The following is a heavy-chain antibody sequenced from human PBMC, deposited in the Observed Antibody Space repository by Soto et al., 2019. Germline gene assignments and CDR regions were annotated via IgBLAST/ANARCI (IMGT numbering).Heavy chain of an antibody. CDR1: GFTFSSYW. CDR2: IHFDGSTT. J-gene: IGHJ4*02. Sequence: GGSLRLSCAASGFTFSSYWMHWVRQVPGKGLVWVSRIHFDGSTTHYADSVKGRFTISRDNAKNTLSLQMNSLRAEDTAVYYCARDAYINGYYQFDYWGQGTQVTVSS. V-gene: IGHV3-74*01. CDR3: ARDAYINGYYQFDY. D-gene: IGHD1-26*01.